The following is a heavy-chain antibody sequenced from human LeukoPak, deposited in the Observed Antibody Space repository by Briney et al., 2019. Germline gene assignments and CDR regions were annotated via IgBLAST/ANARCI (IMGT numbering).Heavy chain of an antibody. Sequence: GGSLRLSCSASGFTFRSLAMHWVRQAPGKGLEYVSAISSNGGRTYYADSVKGRFTISRDNSKNTLYLQMSSLRPEDTAVYYCVNQISGWVYWGQGTPVTVSS. J-gene: IGHJ4*02. CDR3: VNQISGWVY. CDR1: GFTFRSLA. CDR2: ISSNGGRT. D-gene: IGHD6-19*01. V-gene: IGHV3-64D*06.